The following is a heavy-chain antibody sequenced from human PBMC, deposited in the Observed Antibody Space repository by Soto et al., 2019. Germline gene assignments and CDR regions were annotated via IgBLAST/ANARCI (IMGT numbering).Heavy chain of an antibody. CDR3: ARDHKAGTAPYYYMDV. CDR2: INAGNGNT. D-gene: IGHD1-1*01. CDR1: GYTFTSYA. Sequence: VASVKVSCKASGYTFTSYAMHWVRQAPGQRLEWMGWINAGNGNTKYSQKFQGRVTITRDTSASTAYMELSSLRSEDTAVYYCARDHKAGTAPYYYMDVWGNGTTVTVSS. J-gene: IGHJ6*03. V-gene: IGHV1-3*01.